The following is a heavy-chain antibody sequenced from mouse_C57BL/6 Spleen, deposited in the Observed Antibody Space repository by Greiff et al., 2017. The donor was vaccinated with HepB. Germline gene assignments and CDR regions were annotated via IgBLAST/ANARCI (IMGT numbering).Heavy chain of an antibody. D-gene: IGHD1-1*01. CDR1: GYSFTGYY. V-gene: IGHV1-42*01. CDR3: ARSPDYYGSSYPYFDY. CDR2: INPSTGGT. Sequence: VQLQQSGPELVKPGASVKISCKASGYSFTGYYMNWVKQSPEKSLEWIGEINPSTGGTTYNQKFKAKATLTVDKSSSTAYMQLKSLTSEDSAVYYCARSPDYYGSSYPYFDYWGQGTTLTVSS. J-gene: IGHJ2*01.